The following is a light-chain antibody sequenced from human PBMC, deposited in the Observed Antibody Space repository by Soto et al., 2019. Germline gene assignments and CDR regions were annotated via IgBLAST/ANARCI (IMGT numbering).Light chain of an antibody. CDR1: SSDVGAYNY. J-gene: IGLJ3*02. CDR2: EVN. V-gene: IGLV2-14*01. Sequence: QSALTQPASVSGSPGQSITISCTGTSSDVGAYNYVSWYQQHPGKAPKLIIYEVNNRPSGVSNRFSGSKSGNTASLTISGLQAEDEADYYCSSFTTSTTLVFGGGTKLTVL. CDR3: SSFTTSTTLV.